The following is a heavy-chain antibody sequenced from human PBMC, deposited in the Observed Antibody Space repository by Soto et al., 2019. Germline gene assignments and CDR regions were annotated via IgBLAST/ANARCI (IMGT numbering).Heavy chain of an antibody. Sequence: QVQLVESGGGVVQPGRSLRLSCAASGFTFSSYAMHCVRQAPGKGLEWVAVISSDGSKKYCADSGKGRFTIFRENSKNPLYLQMNSLRPEDTAVYYCASPTIRDHSAFDIWGQGTMVTVSS. CDR2: ISSDGSKK. D-gene: IGHD5-18*01. CDR1: GFTFSSYA. V-gene: IGHV3-30-3*01. J-gene: IGHJ3*02. CDR3: ASPTIRDHSAFDI.